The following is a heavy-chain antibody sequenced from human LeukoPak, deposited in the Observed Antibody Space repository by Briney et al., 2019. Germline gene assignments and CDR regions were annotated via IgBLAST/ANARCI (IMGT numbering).Heavy chain of an antibody. CDR2: INPSGGST. Sequence: GAPVKVSCKAFGYTFTSYYMHWVRQAPGQGLEWMGIINPSGGSTSYAQKFQGRVTMTRDTSTSTVYMELSSLRSEDTAVYYCARGSIRGWFDPWGQGTLVTVSS. V-gene: IGHV1-46*01. J-gene: IGHJ5*02. D-gene: IGHD1-14*01. CDR3: ARGSIRGWFDP. CDR1: GYTFTSYY.